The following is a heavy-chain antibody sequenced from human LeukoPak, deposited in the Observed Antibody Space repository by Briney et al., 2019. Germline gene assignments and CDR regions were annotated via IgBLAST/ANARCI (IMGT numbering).Heavy chain of an antibody. Sequence: SETLSLTCTVSGGSISSSSYYWSWIRQPPGKGLEWIGEINHSGSTNYNPSLKSRVTISVDTSKNQFSLKLSSVTAADTAVYYCARHYYIDSWAAFDIWGQGTMVTVSS. CDR2: INHSGST. CDR1: GGSISSSSYY. D-gene: IGHD3-9*01. CDR3: ARHYYIDSWAAFDI. V-gene: IGHV4-39*01. J-gene: IGHJ3*02.